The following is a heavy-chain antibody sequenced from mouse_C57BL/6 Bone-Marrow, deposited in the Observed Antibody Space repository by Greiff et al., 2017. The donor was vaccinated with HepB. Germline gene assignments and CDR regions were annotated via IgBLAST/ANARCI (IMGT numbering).Heavy chain of an antibody. D-gene: IGHD2-4*01. CDR1: GFTFSDYY. Sequence: EVMLVESGGGLVQPGGSLKLSCAASGFTFSDYYMYWVRQTPEKRLEWVAYISNGGGSTYYPDTVKGRFTISRDNAKNTLYLQMSRLKSEDTAMYYCASHYDYDGVYYYAMDYWGQGTSVTVSS. CDR2: ISNGGGST. CDR3: ASHYDYDGVYYYAMDY. J-gene: IGHJ4*01. V-gene: IGHV5-12*01.